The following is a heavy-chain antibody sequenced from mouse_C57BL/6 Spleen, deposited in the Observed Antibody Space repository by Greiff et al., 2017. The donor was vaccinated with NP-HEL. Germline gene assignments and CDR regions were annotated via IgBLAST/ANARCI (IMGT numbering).Heavy chain of an antibody. CDR1: GYAFSSSW. D-gene: IGHD2-3*01. Sequence: VKLMESGPELVKPGASVKISCKASGYAFSSSWMNWVKQRPGKGLEWIGRIYPGDGVTNYNGKFKGKATLTADKSSSTAYMQLSSLTSEDSAVYFCLYDGYCGPAMDYWGQGTSVTVSS. V-gene: IGHV1-82*01. J-gene: IGHJ4*01. CDR3: LYDGYCGPAMDY. CDR2: IYPGDGVT.